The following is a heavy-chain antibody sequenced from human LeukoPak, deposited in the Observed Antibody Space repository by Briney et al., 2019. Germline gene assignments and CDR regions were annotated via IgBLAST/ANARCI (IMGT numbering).Heavy chain of an antibody. Sequence: PGGSLRLSCAASGFTFSDYYMSWIRQAPGKGLEWVSYISSSGSTIYYADSVKGRFTISRDNAKNSLYLQMNSLRAEDTAVYYCARVRPRIAVAAAKGDAFDIWGQGTMVTVSS. J-gene: IGHJ3*02. D-gene: IGHD6-19*01. CDR2: ISSSGSTI. CDR1: GFTFSDYY. V-gene: IGHV3-11*01. CDR3: ARVRPRIAVAAAKGDAFDI.